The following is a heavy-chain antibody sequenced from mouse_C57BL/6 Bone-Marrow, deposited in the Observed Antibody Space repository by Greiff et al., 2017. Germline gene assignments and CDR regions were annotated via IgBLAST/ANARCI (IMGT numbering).Heavy chain of an antibody. Sequence: QVTLKVSGPGILQSSQTLSLTCSFSGSSLSTSCMGVSWIRQPSGKGLEWLAHIYWDADKRYNPSLKSRLPISKDTSRNQVFLKINSVDTADTATDYCARRGDLYYYAMDYWGQGTSVTVSA. CDR1: GSSLSTSCMG. J-gene: IGHJ4*01. D-gene: IGHD6-1*01. V-gene: IGHV8-12*01. CDR3: ARRGDLYYYAMDY. CDR2: IYWDADK.